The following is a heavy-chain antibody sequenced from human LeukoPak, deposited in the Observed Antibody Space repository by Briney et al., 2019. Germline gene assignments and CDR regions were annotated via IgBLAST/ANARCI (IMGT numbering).Heavy chain of an antibody. D-gene: IGHD3-22*01. CDR3: ASTDYYDFYFDY. J-gene: IGHJ4*02. V-gene: IGHV4-38-2*02. CDR2: IYHSGNT. CDR1: DDSITGYY. Sequence: SETLSLTCTVSDDSITGYYWGWIRQPPGKGLEWIGSIYHSGNTYYNPSLKSRVTISVDTSKNQFSLKLSSVTAADTAVYYCASTDYYDFYFDYWAQGTLVTVSS.